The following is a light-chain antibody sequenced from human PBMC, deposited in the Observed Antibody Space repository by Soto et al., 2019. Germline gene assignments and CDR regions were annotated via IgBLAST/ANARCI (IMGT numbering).Light chain of an antibody. J-gene: IGKJ1*01. Sequence: IQLTQSPSSLSASVGDRVTITCRASQGIRTYLAWYQQKPGKAPKLLIYSASTLQSGVPSRFSSSGSGTDFTRTISKLQPEDFATYYCLQVDVFPWRCGQGTKVEI. CDR3: LQVDVFPWR. CDR1: QGIRTY. V-gene: IGKV1-9*01. CDR2: SAS.